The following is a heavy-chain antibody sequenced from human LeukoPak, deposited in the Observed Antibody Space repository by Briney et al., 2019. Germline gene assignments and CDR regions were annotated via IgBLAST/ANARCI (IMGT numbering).Heavy chain of an antibody. Sequence: GGSLRLSCAASGFTFSSYAMHWVRQAPGKGLEWVAVISYDGSNKFYADSVKGRFTISRDNSKNTLSLQMNSLTAEDTAMYYCAKDHGTTFNVRNYWFDCWGQGALVTVSS. V-gene: IGHV3-30*04. CDR2: ISYDGSNK. D-gene: IGHD2/OR15-2a*01. CDR3: AKDHGTTFNVRNYWFDC. J-gene: IGHJ5*01. CDR1: GFTFSSYA.